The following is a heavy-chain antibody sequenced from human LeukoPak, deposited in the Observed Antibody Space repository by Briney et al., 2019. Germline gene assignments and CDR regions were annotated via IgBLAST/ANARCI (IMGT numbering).Heavy chain of an antibody. J-gene: IGHJ4*02. Sequence: SETLSLTCTVSGSLSSHYWSWIRQPPGKGLEWIGYIYDGGSTNYNPSLKSRVTISVDTSKNQFSLKLNSVTAADTAVYYCARHWNYDGNGYRHFNYSGQGTLVTVSS. CDR1: GSLSSHY. D-gene: IGHD3-22*01. CDR2: IYDGGST. V-gene: IGHV4-59*08. CDR3: ARHWNYDGNGYRHFNY.